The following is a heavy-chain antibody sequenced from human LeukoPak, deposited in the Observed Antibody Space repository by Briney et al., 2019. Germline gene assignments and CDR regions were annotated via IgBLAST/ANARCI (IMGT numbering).Heavy chain of an antibody. CDR3: AKTYYSDSFDY. CDR1: RFTSRSYA. J-gene: IGHJ4*02. D-gene: IGHD3-22*01. CDR2: ISDTGGST. Sequence: GGSLRLSCAASRFTSRSYAMNWVRQAPGKGLEWVSVISDTGGSTYYAASVKGRFTISRDNSKNTLYLQMNSLRAEDTAVYYCAKTYYSDSFDYWGQGTLVTVSS. V-gene: IGHV3-23*01.